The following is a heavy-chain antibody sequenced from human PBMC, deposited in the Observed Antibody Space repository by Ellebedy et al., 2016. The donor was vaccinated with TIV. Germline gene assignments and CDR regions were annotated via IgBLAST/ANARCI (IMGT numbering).Heavy chain of an antibody. CDR3: ARGRRKCRVSQKWGDCYIPKAAFDI. J-gene: IGHJ3*02. CDR1: GFTLSSNS. V-gene: IGHV3-21*01. CDR2: ISSSSSYI. Sequence: GESLKISCAASGFTLSSNSLHWVRQAPGKGLEWVSSISSSSSYIYYADSVKGRFTISRDNSKNTLYLQMNSLRAEDTAVYYCARGRRKCRVSQKWGDCYIPKAAFDIWGQGTMVTVSS. D-gene: IGHD2-21*01.